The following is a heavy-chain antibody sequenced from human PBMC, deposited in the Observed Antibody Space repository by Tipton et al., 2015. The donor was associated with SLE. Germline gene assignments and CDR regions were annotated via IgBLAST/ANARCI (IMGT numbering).Heavy chain of an antibody. D-gene: IGHD3-10*01. Sequence: SLRLSCAASGFTFSSYWMSWVRQAPGKGLEWVANIKQDGSEKYYVDSVKGRFTISRDNAKNSLYLQMNSLRAEDTAVYYCARDAWYYYGSGSYYKTSLFDFLSRRTLVTVSS. J-gene: IGHJ4*02. CDR1: GFTFSSYW. CDR2: IKQDGSEK. V-gene: IGHV3-7*05. CDR3: ARDAWYYYGSGSYYKTSLFDF.